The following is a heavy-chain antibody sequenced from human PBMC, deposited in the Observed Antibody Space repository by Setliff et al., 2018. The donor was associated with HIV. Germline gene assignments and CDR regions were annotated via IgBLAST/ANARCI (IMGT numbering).Heavy chain of an antibody. V-gene: IGHV1-2*02. J-gene: IGHJ4*02. CDR1: GYMFTDYY. Sequence: ASVKVSCKASGYMFTDYYIHWVRQAPGQGLEWMGWINPNSDVANYAQTFQGRVTMTRDTSVSTAYMELSRLKSDDTAVFYCARGVKGIATTGKYYFDYWGQGTLVTVSS. CDR3: ARGVKGIATTGKYYFDY. CDR2: INPNSDVA. D-gene: IGHD1-1*01.